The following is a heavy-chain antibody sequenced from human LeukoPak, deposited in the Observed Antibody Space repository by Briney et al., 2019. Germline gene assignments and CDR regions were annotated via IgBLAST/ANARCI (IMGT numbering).Heavy chain of an antibody. J-gene: IGHJ3*01. CDR2: ISRYTGNT. V-gene: IGHV1-18*01. D-gene: IGHD3-3*01. Sequence: ASVKVSCKASGYTFINFSWVRQAPGQGLEWMGWISRYTGNTNYALQLQGRVTMTTDTSTSTAYMELRSLRSDDTAVYYCARVSVTLFGAVIILNAFDVWGQGTMVTVSS. CDR1: GYTFIN. CDR3: ARVSVTLFGAVIILNAFDV.